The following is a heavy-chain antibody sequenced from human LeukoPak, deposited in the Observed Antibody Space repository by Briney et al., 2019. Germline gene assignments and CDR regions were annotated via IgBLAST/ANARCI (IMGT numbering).Heavy chain of an antibody. CDR2: INPYSGDT. V-gene: IGHV1-2*06. Sequence: GPSVKVSCKASGYTFTDYYIHWVRQAPGQGLEWMGRINPYSGDTNYAQKFQGRVTMTRDTSISTAYMELSRLRSDDTAVYYCARGEGYCSAGTCECTDYWGQGTLVTVSS. D-gene: IGHD2-15*01. J-gene: IGHJ4*02. CDR3: ARGEGYCSAGTCECTDY. CDR1: GYTFTDYY.